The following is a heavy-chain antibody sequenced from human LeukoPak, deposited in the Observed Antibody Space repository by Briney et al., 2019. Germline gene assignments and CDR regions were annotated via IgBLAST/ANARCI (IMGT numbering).Heavy chain of an antibody. CDR1: GFTFSSYV. D-gene: IGHD6-19*01. V-gene: IGHV3-48*03. CDR3: ARCSSGWYGGYYFDY. Sequence: GGSLRLSCAASGFTFSSYVMNWVRQAPGKGLEWVTYISSSGSTIYYADSVKGRFTISRDNAKNSLYLQMNSLRAEDTAVYYCARCSSGWYGGYYFDYWGQGTLVTVSS. J-gene: IGHJ4*02. CDR2: ISSSGSTI.